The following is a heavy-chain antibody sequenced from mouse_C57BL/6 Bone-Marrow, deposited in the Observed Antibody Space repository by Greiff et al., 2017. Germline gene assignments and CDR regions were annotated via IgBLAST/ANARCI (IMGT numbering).Heavy chain of an antibody. Sequence: EVKLVESGPELVKPGASVKISCKASGYSFTGYYMHWVKQSHGNILDWIGYIYPYNGVSSYNQKFKGKATLTVDKSSSTAYMELRSLTSEASAVYYCARVPAYYDGSSDAWFAYWGQGTLVTVSA. J-gene: IGHJ3*01. CDR2: IYPYNGVS. V-gene: IGHV1-31*01. CDR1: GYSFTGYY. CDR3: ARVPAYYDGSSDAWFAY. D-gene: IGHD1-1*01.